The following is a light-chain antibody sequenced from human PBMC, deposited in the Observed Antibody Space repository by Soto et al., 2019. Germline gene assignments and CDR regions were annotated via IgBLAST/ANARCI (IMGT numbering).Light chain of an antibody. Sequence: QSVLTQSPSASASLGASVKLTCTLSSGHSSYAIAWHQQQPEKGPRYLMKLNSDGSHSKGDGIPDRFSGSSSGAARYLTISSLQSEDEADYYCQTWGTGTRGVFGGGTKVTVL. CDR1: SGHSSYA. CDR3: QTWGTGTRGV. CDR2: LNSDGSH. V-gene: IGLV4-69*01. J-gene: IGLJ3*02.